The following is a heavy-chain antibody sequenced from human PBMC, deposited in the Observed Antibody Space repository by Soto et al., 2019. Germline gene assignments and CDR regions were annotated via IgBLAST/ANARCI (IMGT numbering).Heavy chain of an antibody. D-gene: IGHD4-17*01. Sequence: QVQLVESGGGVVQPGRSLRLSCAASGFTFSSYGMHWVRQAPGKGLEWVAVISYDGSNKYYADSVKGRFTISRDNSKNTLYLQMNSLRAEDTAVYYCAKDIAVTTAYYFDYWGQGTLVTVSS. V-gene: IGHV3-30*18. J-gene: IGHJ4*02. CDR2: ISYDGSNK. CDR1: GFTFSSYG. CDR3: AKDIAVTTAYYFDY.